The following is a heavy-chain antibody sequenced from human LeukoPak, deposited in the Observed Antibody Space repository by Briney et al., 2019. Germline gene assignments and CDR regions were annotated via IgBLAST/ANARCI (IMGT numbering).Heavy chain of an antibody. CDR2: INWNGGST. D-gene: IGHD3-22*01. Sequence: GGSLRLSCAASGFTFDDYGMSWVRQAPGKGLEWVSGINWNGGSTGYADSVKGRFTISRDNAKNSLYLQMNSLRAEDTAVYYCAKWVYDSSGYYFGYWGQGTLVTVSS. J-gene: IGHJ4*02. V-gene: IGHV3-20*04. CDR3: AKWVYDSSGYYFGY. CDR1: GFTFDDYG.